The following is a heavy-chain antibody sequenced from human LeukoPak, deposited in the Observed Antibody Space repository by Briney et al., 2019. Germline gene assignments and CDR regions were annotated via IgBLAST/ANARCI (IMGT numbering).Heavy chain of an antibody. Sequence: PSETLSLTCTVSGDSISSYYWTWIRQPPGKGLEWIGYIDYSGNTNYNPSLKGRVTMSVDTSKNQFSLRLSSVTAADTAVYYCARERLYQLRPWYFDLWGRGTLVTVSS. CDR2: IDYSGNT. J-gene: IGHJ2*01. D-gene: IGHD2-2*01. V-gene: IGHV4-59*01. CDR1: GDSISSYY. CDR3: ARERLYQLRPWYFDL.